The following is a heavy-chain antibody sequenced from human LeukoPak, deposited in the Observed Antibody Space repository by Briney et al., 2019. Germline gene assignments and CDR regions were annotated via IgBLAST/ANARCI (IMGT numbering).Heavy chain of an antibody. CDR3: ARGYPRSGSFARVLDY. CDR1: GYTFTGYY. Sequence: GASVKVSCKASGYTFTGYYMHWVRQAPGQGLEWMGWINPNSGGTNYAQKFQGRVPMTRDTSISTAYMELSRLRSDDTAVYYCARGYPRSGSFARVLDYWGQGTLVTVSS. CDR2: INPNSGGT. D-gene: IGHD3-10*01. V-gene: IGHV1-2*02. J-gene: IGHJ4*02.